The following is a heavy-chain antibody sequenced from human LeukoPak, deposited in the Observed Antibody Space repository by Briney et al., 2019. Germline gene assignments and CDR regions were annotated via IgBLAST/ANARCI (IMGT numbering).Heavy chain of an antibody. J-gene: IGHJ6*03. Sequence: PEGSLRLSCAASGVTFSSYSMNRVRQPPGKGLEWIGSIYYSGNTYYNPSLKSRVTISVDTSKNQFSLKLSSVTAADTAVYYCARGWSGYSHLYYYYYYYMDVWGKGTTVTVSS. CDR3: ARGWSGYSHLYYYYYYYMDV. CDR2: IYYSGNT. CDR1: GVTFSSYS. D-gene: IGHD3-3*01. V-gene: IGHV4-39*07.